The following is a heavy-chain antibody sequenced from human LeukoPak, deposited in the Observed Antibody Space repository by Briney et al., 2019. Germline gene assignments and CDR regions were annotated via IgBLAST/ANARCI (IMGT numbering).Heavy chain of an antibody. CDR3: ARGYRDGSDI. D-gene: IGHD5-24*01. CDR2: IIPNSGDT. J-gene: IGHJ3*02. CDR1: GYTFTGYY. Sequence: GASVKVSCKASGYTFTGYYIHWVRQAPGQGLEWMGWIIPNSGDTNYALKFQGRVTMTRDTSISTAYMELSRLTSDDTAVYYCARGYRDGSDIWGQGTMVTVSS. V-gene: IGHV1-2*02.